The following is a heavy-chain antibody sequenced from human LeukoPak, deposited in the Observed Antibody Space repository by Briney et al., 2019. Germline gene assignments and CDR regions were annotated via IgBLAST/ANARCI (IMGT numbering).Heavy chain of an antibody. CDR1: GFTFSSYA. CDR3: XXXXGYXSGGSXYSDY. Sequence: PGGSLRLSCAASGFTFSSYAMSWVRQAPGKGLEWVSTVSGSGDSTYYAGSVKGRFAISRDNSRNTLYLQMNSLRAEDTAVYYGXXXXGYXSGGSXYSDYWXQGTLVTVSS. D-gene: IGHD2-15*01. J-gene: IGHJ4*02. CDR2: VSGSGDST. V-gene: IGHV3-23*01.